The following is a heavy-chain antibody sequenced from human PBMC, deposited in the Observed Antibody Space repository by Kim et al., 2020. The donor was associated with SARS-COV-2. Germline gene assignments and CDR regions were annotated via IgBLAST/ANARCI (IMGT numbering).Heavy chain of an antibody. J-gene: IGHJ3*01. V-gene: IGHV3-48*03. Sequence: GRFTLSRDNAKNSLYLQMDSLRVEDTAIYYCARDRRGKNIVGLCPHGFDLWGQGTMVTVSS. CDR3: ARDRRGKNIVGLCPHGFDL. D-gene: IGHD1-26*01.